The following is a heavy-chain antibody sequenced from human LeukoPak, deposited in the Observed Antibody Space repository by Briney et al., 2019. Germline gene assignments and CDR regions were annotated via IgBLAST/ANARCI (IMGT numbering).Heavy chain of an antibody. Sequence: SETLSLTCTVSDGSITNDGWSWVRQPPGKGLEFIGHVHYSGTANYKPSLRSRVTISIATSKQQFFLKLKSVTAADTAVYYCARGYGDFRVEGRYFHSWGQGTLVTVSS. CDR3: ARGYGDFRVEGRYFHS. D-gene: IGHD4-17*01. V-gene: IGHV4-59*01. J-gene: IGHJ4*02. CDR2: VHYSGTA. CDR1: DGSITNDG.